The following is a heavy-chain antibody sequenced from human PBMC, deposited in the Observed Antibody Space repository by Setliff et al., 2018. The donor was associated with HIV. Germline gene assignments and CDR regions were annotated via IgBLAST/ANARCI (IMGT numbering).Heavy chain of an antibody. CDR2: IDPNSGGT. CDR3: ARRASTAEVFDY. CDR1: EYTFTGYY. J-gene: IGHJ4*02. D-gene: IGHD1-1*01. Sequence: ASVKVSCKASEYTFTGYYIHWVRQAPGQGLEWMGRIDPNSGGTNYAQKFQGRVTFTSDTSANTAYMELRSLGSDDTAVYFCARRASTAEVFDYWGQGTLVTVSS. V-gene: IGHV1-2*06.